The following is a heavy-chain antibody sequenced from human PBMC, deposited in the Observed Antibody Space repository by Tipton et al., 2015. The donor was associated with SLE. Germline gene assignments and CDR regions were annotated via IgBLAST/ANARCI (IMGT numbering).Heavy chain of an antibody. D-gene: IGHD3-16*02. CDR1: GGPISTYY. Sequence: TLSLTCTVSGGPISTYYWSWIRQPPKQGLEWIGWIYHTGSTDYNPSLKSRVTISVDTSKNQFSLKLTSVTAADTAVYYCARGDNFWGSYRRAHPYFDLCGQGALITVTS. CDR2: IYHTGST. J-gene: IGHJ4*02. CDR3: ARGDNFWGSYRRAHPYFDL. V-gene: IGHV4-59*12.